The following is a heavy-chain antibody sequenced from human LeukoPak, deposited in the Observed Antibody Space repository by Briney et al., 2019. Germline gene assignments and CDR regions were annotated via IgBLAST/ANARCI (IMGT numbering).Heavy chain of an antibody. J-gene: IGHJ4*02. D-gene: IGHD1-26*01. V-gene: IGHV4-38-2*01. Sequence: PSETLSLTCAVSGYSIRSGYDWGWIRQPPGKGLEWIGSVFSGNTYYNPSLKSRVTISVDTSKNQLSLDLSSVTAADTAVYYCARLRRSYYYFDSWVEGTLVTVSS. CDR2: VFSGNT. CDR1: GYSIRSGYD. CDR3: ARLRRSYYYFDS.